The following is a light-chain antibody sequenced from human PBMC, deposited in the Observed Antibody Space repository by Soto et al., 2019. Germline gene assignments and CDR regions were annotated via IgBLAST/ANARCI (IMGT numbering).Light chain of an antibody. CDR3: CSSAGTSEV. V-gene: IGLV2-23*02. CDR2: EVT. J-gene: IGLJ1*01. CDR1: SGDVGGYNL. Sequence: QSARTQPASVSGSPGQSITIPCTGTSGDVGGYNLVSWYQQHPGKAPKLMIYEVTERPSGVSNRFSGSKSGNTASLTISGLQPDDEADYYCCSSAGTSEVFGTGTKVTDL.